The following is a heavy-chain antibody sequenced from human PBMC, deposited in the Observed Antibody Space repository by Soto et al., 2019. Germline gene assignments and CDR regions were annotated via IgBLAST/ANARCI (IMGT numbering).Heavy chain of an antibody. J-gene: IGHJ6*02. D-gene: IGHD3-10*01. CDR2: INHSGST. CDR3: ARSYGSGSYYGCYYYGMDV. V-gene: IGHV4-34*01. CDR1: GGSFSGYY. Sequence: SETLSLTCAVYGGSFSGYYWSWIRQPPGKGLEWIGEINHSGSTNYNPSLKSRVTISVDTSKNQFSLKLSSVTAADTAVYYCARSYGSGSYYGCYYYGMDVWGQGTTVTVSS.